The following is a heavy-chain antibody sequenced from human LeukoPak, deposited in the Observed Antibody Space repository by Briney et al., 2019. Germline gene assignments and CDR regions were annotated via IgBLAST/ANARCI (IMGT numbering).Heavy chain of an antibody. J-gene: IGHJ6*03. CDR1: GYTFTGYY. D-gene: IGHD3-10*01. CDR2: INPNSGGT. Sequence: ASVKVSCKASGYTFTGYYVHWVRQAPGQGLEWMGWINPNSGGTKFAQKFQGRVTMTGDTSISTAYMELSSLRSEDTAVYYCATHYGSGSALYYYYYMDVWGKGTMVTISS. CDR3: ATHYGSGSALYYYYYMDV. V-gene: IGHV1-2*02.